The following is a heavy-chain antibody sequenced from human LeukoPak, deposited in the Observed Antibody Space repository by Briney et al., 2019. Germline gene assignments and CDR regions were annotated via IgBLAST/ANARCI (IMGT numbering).Heavy chain of an antibody. J-gene: IGHJ3*02. Sequence: SETLSLTCDVSGGSISSSNWWIWVRQSPGKGLEWIGEMYHGGRTSYHPSLKSRVTISVDKSKNQFSLKLTSATAADTAVYYCARERGFVPELVRGFDAFDIRGQGTMVTVSS. CDR2: MYHGGRT. CDR1: GGSISSSNW. V-gene: IGHV4-4*02. D-gene: IGHD6-13*01. CDR3: ARERGFVPELVRGFDAFDI.